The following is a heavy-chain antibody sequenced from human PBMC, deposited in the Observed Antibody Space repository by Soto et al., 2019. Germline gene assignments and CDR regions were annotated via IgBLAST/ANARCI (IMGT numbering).Heavy chain of an antibody. D-gene: IGHD1-26*01. V-gene: IGHV3-48*02. CDR1: GGSISSSS. Sequence: LSLPCTVSGGSISSSSYYWGWIRQPPGKGLEWISYISSSTSTIYYADSVKGRFTISRDNAKNSLFLQMNSLRDEDTAAYYCARDGSGSYNTDYWGQGTLVTVSS. J-gene: IGHJ4*02. CDR2: ISSSTSTI. CDR3: ARDGSGSYNTDY.